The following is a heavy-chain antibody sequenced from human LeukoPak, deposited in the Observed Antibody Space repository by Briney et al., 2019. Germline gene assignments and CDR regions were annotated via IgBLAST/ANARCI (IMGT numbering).Heavy chain of an antibody. CDR2: ISSSSSTI. CDR3: ARYYYDSSGYHYAFDY. D-gene: IGHD3-22*01. Sequence: GGSLRLSCAASGFTFSSYRMNWVRQAPGKGLEWVSHISSSSSTIYYSDSVKGRLTISRDNAKNSLYLQMNSLRAEDTAVYYCARYYYDSSGYHYAFDYWGQGTLVTVSS. J-gene: IGHJ4*02. V-gene: IGHV3-48*01. CDR1: GFTFSSYR.